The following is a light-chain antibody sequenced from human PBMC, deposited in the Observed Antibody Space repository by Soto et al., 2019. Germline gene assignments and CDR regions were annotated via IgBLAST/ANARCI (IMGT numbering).Light chain of an antibody. CDR1: SSDVGGYNY. Sequence: QSVLTQPPSASASPGQSVAISCTGSSSDVGGYNYVSWYQQHPGKAPQLMIYVVTKRPSGVPDRFSGTKSGNTASLTVSGLQTEDEADYYCTSYAGSNNFYVFGTGTKLTVL. V-gene: IGLV2-8*01. CDR2: VVT. J-gene: IGLJ1*01. CDR3: TSYAGSNNFYV.